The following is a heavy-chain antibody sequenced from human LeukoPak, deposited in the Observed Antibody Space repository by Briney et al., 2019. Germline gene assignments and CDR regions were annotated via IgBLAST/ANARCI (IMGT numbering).Heavy chain of an antibody. J-gene: IGHJ4*02. D-gene: IGHD3-22*01. CDR3: ARARYDSGGYYLSDNLSFDY. V-gene: IGHV3-53*01. CDR2: IYSGGST. CDR1: GFTVSSNY. Sequence: GGPLRLSCAASGFTVSSNYMSWVRQATGKGLEWVSVIYSGGSTYYADSVKGRFTISRDNSKNTLYLQMNSLRAEDTAVYYCARARYDSGGYYLSDNLSFDYWGQGTLVTVSS.